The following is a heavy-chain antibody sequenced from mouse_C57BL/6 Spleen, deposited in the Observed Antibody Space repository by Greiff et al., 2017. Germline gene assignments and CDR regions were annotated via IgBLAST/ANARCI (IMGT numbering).Heavy chain of an antibody. J-gene: IGHJ2*01. CDR2: ISDGGSYT. Sequence: EVQVVESGGGLVKPGGSLKLSCAASGFTFSSYAMSWVRQTPEKRLEWVATISDGGSYTYYPDNVKGRFTISRDNAKNNLYLQMSHLKSEDTAMYYCARGDRYYFDYWGQGTTLTVSS. CDR1: GFTFSSYA. CDR3: ARGDRYYFDY. V-gene: IGHV5-4*01.